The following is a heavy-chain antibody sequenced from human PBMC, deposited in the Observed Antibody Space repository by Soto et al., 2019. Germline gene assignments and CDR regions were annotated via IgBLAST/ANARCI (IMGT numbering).Heavy chain of an antibody. D-gene: IGHD5-12*01. CDR3: ARGQEGIVATH. J-gene: IGHJ4*02. CDR1: GGSLTGYY. V-gene: IGHV4-34*01. Sequence: QVHLQQWGAGLLKPSETLSLTCAVNGGSLTGYYWSWIRQPPGKGLEWTGEIKDGGVTNYSPSLKGRVTMSADTSKNQFSLKLNSVTAADTAVYYCARGQEGIVATHWDQGTLVTVSS. CDR2: IKDGGVT.